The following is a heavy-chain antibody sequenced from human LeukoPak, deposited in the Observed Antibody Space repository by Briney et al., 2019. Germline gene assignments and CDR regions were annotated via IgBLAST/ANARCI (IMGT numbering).Heavy chain of an antibody. Sequence: PSETLSLTCTVSGDSINGYHWSWIRQPPGKALEWIGYIYYIGSTNYNPSLKSRITMSVDTSKSQFSLRLSSATAADTAVYYCARDREYYYGSGSPENWFDPWGQGTLVTVSS. V-gene: IGHV4-59*12. CDR3: ARDREYYYGSGSPENWFDP. J-gene: IGHJ5*02. CDR2: IYYIGST. CDR1: GDSINGYH. D-gene: IGHD3-10*01.